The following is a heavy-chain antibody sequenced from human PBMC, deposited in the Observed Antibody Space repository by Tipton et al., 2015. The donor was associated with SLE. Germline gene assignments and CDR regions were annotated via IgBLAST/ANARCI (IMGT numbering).Heavy chain of an antibody. J-gene: IGHJ3*01. CDR3: GRDRPSDWNLDAIDV. Sequence: TLSLTCTVSGGSSSSDYWIWIRQPPGRGLEWIGSMYYGGDTYYSPSLKSRPTISMDKSKNQFSLKLRSVTAADTAVYYCGRDRPSDWNLDAIDVWGQGSMVIVSS. CDR2: MYYGGDT. D-gene: IGHD1-1*01. V-gene: IGHV4-59*12. CDR1: GGSSSSDY.